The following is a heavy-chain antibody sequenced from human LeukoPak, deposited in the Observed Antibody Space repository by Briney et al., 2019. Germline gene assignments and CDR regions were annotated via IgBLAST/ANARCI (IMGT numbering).Heavy chain of an antibody. D-gene: IGHD6-13*01. CDR1: GYTFTGYY. J-gene: IGHJ5*02. V-gene: IGHV1-2*02. Sequence: ASVKVSCKASGYTFTGYYMHWVRQAPGQGLEWMGRINPNSGGTNYAQKFQGRVTMTRDTSISTAYMELSRLRSDDTAVYYCAREGSWGSWFDPWGQGTLVTVSS. CDR2: INPNSGGT. CDR3: AREGSWGSWFDP.